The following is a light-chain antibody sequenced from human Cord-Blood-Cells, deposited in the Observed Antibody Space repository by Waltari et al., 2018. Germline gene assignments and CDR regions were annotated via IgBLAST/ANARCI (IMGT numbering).Light chain of an antibody. V-gene: IGKV1-39*01. CDR2: AAS. CDR3: QQSYSTLIFT. J-gene: IGKJ3*01. CDR1: QSISSY. Sequence: DIQMTQSPSSVSASVGVRVTITCRASQSISSYLNWYQQKPGKAPKLLIYAASSLQSGVPSRFSGSGSGTDFTLTISSLQPEDFATYYCQQSYSTLIFTFGPGTKVDIK.